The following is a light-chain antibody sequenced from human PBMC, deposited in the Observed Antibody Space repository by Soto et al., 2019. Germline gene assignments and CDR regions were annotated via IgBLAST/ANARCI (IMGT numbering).Light chain of an antibody. V-gene: IGKV1-5*03. CDR1: QSISSW. J-gene: IGKJ1*01. CDR2: AAS. Sequence: IQMTQSPCTLSASVGERVTIACRASQSISSWFAWYQQKPGKAPKLLIYAASSLESGVPSRFSGSGSGTEFTLTISSLQPDDFATYHCQHYNSYSEAFGQGTKVDIK. CDR3: QHYNSYSEA.